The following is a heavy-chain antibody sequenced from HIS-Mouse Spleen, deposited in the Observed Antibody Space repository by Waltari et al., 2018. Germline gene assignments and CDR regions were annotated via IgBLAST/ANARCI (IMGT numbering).Heavy chain of an antibody. D-gene: IGHD4-17*01. V-gene: IGHV4-34*01. CDR2: INHSGST. Sequence: QVQLQQWGAGLLKPSETLSPTCAVYGGSFSGYYWRWIRRPPGKGLEWIGEINHSGSTNYNPSLKSRVTISVDTSKNQFSLKLSSVTAADTAVYYCARGRSPATVTIGYYFDYWGQGTLVTVSS. CDR1: GGSFSGYY. CDR3: ARGRSPATVTIGYYFDY. J-gene: IGHJ4*02.